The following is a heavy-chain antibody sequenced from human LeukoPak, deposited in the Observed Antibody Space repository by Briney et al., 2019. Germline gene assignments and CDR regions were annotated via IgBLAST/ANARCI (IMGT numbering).Heavy chain of an antibody. D-gene: IGHD3-16*01. CDR1: GYTFTVYY. V-gene: IGHV1-2*02. CDR2: INPNSGDT. Sequence: ASVKVSCKSSGYTFTVYYMQWVRQAPGQGLEWVGWINPNSGDTNYAQKFQGRVTMTRDTSISTAYMELSRLRSDDTAVYYCARVRYRLAETYIDYWGQGTLVTVSS. CDR3: ARVRYRLAETYIDY. J-gene: IGHJ4*02.